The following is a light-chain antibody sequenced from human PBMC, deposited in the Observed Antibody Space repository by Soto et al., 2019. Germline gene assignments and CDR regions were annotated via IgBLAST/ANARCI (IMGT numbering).Light chain of an antibody. J-gene: IGKJ3*01. V-gene: IGKV4-1*01. CDR2: WAS. Sequence: DIVMTQSPDSLAVSLGERATINCKSSQSLLYSSNNKNYLAWYQQKPGQPPKLLIYWASTRESGVPDRFSGSGSGTDFTLTISSLQAEDVAVYYCQEYYDTPYTFGPGIKVDIK. CDR1: QSLLYSSNNKNY. CDR3: QEYYDTPYT.